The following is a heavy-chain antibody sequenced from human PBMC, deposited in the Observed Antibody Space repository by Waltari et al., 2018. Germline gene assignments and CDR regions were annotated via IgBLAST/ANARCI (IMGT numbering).Heavy chain of an antibody. V-gene: IGHV1-8*03. J-gene: IGHJ4*02. CDR3: ARGATYSSGWRRRNEAAFDD. CDR2: MNPNSGNT. CDR1: GYTFTSYD. D-gene: IGHD6-19*01. Sequence: QVQLVQSGAEVKKPAASVKVPCKASGYTFTSYDLNWVRQATGQGLEWMGWMNPNSGNTGYAQKFQGRVTITRNTAISTAYMELSSLRSEDTAVYYCARGATYSSGWRRRNEAAFDDWGQGTLVTVSS.